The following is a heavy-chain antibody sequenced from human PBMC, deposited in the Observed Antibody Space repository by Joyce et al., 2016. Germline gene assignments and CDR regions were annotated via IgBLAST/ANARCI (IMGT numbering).Heavy chain of an antibody. Sequence: EVQLLESGGGLVQPGGSLRLSCAASGFTFSSYAMSWVRQAPGKGLEWVSGISDSGGRTYYADSVKGRITISSDNSKNTLFLQMSSLRAEDTAVYYCAKHGNYGPYYFDYWGQGTLVTVSS. V-gene: IGHV3-23*01. CDR3: AKHGNYGPYYFDY. CDR2: ISDSGGRT. CDR1: GFTFSSYA. D-gene: IGHD4-17*01. J-gene: IGHJ4*02.